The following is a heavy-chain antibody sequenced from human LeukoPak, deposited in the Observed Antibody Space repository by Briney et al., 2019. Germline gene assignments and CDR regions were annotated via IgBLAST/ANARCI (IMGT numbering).Heavy chain of an antibody. V-gene: IGHV4-39*01. CDR1: GGSISSSSYY. CDR2: IYYSGST. J-gene: IGHJ4*02. Sequence: KPSETLSLTCTVSGGSISSSSYYWGWIRQPPGKGLEWIGSIYYSGSTYYNPSLKSRVTISVDTSKNQFSLKLSSVTAADTAVYYCARHIYDFWSGGGVPFDYWGQGTLVTVSS. D-gene: IGHD3-3*01. CDR3: ARHIYDFWSGGGVPFDY.